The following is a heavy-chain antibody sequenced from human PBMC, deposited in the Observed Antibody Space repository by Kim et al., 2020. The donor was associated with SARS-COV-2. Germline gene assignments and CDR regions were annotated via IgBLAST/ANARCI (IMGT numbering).Heavy chain of an antibody. CDR2: IYYSGST. Sequence: SETLSLTCTVSGGSISSSSYYWGWIRQPPGKGLEWIGSIYYSGSTYYNPSLKGRVTISVDTSKNQFSLKLSSVTAADTAGYYCARSQLLWFGELLYKYNWFDPWGQGTLVTVSS. CDR3: ARSQLLWFGELLYKYNWFDP. J-gene: IGHJ5*02. CDR1: GGSISSSSYY. V-gene: IGHV4-39*01. D-gene: IGHD3-10*01.